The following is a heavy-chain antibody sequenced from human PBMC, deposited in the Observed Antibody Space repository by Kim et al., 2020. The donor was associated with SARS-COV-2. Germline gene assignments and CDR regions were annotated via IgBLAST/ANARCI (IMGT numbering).Heavy chain of an antibody. J-gene: IGHJ2*01. D-gene: IGHD1-7*01. CDR3: AHALPRRGGNLYFDL. CDR1: GFSLSTRGVA. Sequence: SGPTLVNPTQTLTLTCTFSGFSLSTRGVAVGWIRQPPGKALEWLAVIYWDDDKYYSPSLKTRLTITKDTSKNQVVLTMPNIDPVDTATYYCAHALPRRGGNLYFDLWGRGTLVTVSS. CDR2: IYWDDDK. V-gene: IGHV2-5*02.